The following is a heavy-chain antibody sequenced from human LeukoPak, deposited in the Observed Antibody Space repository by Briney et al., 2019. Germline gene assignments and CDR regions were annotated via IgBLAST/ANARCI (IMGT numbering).Heavy chain of an antibody. CDR3: ARMSSGNYFDY. D-gene: IGHD3-10*01. J-gene: IGHJ4*02. V-gene: IGHV3-53*01. CDR1: GFIVSSNY. Sequence: GGSLRLSCAASGFIVSSNYMSWVRQAPGKGLEWVSIIYSGGNTYYADSVKGRFTISRDNSKNTLYLQMNSLRAEDTAVFYCARMSSGNYFDYWGQGTPVAVSS. CDR2: IYSGGNT.